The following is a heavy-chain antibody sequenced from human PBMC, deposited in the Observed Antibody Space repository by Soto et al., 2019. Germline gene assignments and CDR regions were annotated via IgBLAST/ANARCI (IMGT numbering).Heavy chain of an antibody. D-gene: IGHD1-7*01. J-gene: IGHJ4*02. Sequence: QVPLVQSGAEVKKPGASVKVSCKASGYTFTSYGISWVRQAPGQGLEWMGWISAYNGNTNYAQKLQGRVTMTTDTSTSTAYMELCSLRSDDTAVYYCARYRGGNWNYAHLIYWGQGTLVTVSS. CDR3: ARYRGGNWNYAHLIY. CDR1: GYTFTSYG. CDR2: ISAYNGNT. V-gene: IGHV1-18*01.